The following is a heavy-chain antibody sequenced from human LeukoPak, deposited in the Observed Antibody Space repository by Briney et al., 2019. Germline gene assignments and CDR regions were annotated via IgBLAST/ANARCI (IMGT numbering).Heavy chain of an antibody. V-gene: IGHV3-49*04. J-gene: IGHJ4*02. CDR3: TRDPYCRSSSCYWGIDY. Sequence: GGSLRLSCTASGFTFGDYAMSWVRQAPGKGLEWVGFIRGKAYGGTIEYAASVKGRFTISRDDSKSIAYLQMNSLKTEDTALYYCTRDPYCRSSSCYWGIDYWGQGTLVTVSS. D-gene: IGHD2-15*01. CDR1: GFTFGDYA. CDR2: IRGKAYGGTI.